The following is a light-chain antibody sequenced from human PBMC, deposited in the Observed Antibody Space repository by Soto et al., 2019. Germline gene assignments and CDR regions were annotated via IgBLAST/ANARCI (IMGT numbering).Light chain of an antibody. CDR1: QIISSSF. V-gene: IGKV3-20*01. CDR2: GAS. CDR3: QQYGSSPGGA. Sequence: EIVLTQSPGPLSLSPGERATLSCRASQIISSSFLAWYQQKPGQAPRLLIYGASTRATGIPDRFSGGGSGTDFTLTIGRLETEDFAVYYCQQYGSSPGGAFGQGTKVEI. J-gene: IGKJ1*01.